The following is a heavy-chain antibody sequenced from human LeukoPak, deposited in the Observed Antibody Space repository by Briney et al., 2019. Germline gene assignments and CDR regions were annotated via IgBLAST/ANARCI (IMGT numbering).Heavy chain of an antibody. J-gene: IGHJ4*02. CDR3: ARGCAYYDILTGYYLGDY. CDR1: GFMFSNFA. D-gene: IGHD3-9*01. CDR2: ISGTGSNT. Sequence: GGSLRLSCAASGFMFSNFAMRWVRQAPGKGLEWLSAISGTGSNTYYADSVKGQFTISRDNSKNTLYLQMNSLRAEDTAVYYCARGCAYYDILTGYYLGDYWGQGTLVTVSS. V-gene: IGHV3-23*01.